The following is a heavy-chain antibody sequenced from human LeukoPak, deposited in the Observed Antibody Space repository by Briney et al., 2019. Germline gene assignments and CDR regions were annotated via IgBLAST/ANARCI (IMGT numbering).Heavy chain of an antibody. D-gene: IGHD2-2*01. CDR1: GFTFSSYS. J-gene: IGHJ4*02. CDR2: ISSSSSYI. V-gene: IGHV3-21*01. Sequence: GGSLRLXCAASGFTFSSYSMNWVRLAPGKGLEWVSSISSSSSYIYYADSVKGRFTISRDNAKNSLYLQMNSLRAEDTAVYYCAREGCSSTSCYDYWGQGTLVTVSS. CDR3: AREGCSSTSCYDY.